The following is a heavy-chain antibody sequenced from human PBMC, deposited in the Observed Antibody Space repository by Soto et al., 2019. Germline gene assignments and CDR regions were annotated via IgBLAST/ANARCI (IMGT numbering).Heavy chain of an antibody. Sequence: GGSLRLSCAASGFTFSSYSMNWVRQAPGKGLEWVSSVSTSSSYIYYTDSVKGRFTISRDNAKNSLYLQMNSLRAEDTAVYYCARDHFLAVADYSFDYWGQGTLVTVSS. V-gene: IGHV3-21*01. CDR2: VSTSSSYI. CDR3: ARDHFLAVADYSFDY. D-gene: IGHD6-19*01. CDR1: GFTFSSYS. J-gene: IGHJ4*02.